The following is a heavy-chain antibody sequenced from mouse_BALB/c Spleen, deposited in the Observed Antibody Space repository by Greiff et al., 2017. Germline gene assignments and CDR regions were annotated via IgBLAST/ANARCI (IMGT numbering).Heavy chain of an antibody. D-gene: IGHD2-1*01. J-gene: IGHJ4*01. Sequence: EVKLMESGGGLVKPGGSLKLSCAASGFTFSSYTMSWVRQTPEKRLEWVATISSGGGNTYYPDSVKGRFTISRDNAKNNLYLQMSSLRSEDTALYYCARHHYGNYGAMDYWGQGTSVTVSS. CDR3: ARHHYGNYGAMDY. CDR2: ISSGGGNT. CDR1: GFTFSSYT. V-gene: IGHV5-9*03.